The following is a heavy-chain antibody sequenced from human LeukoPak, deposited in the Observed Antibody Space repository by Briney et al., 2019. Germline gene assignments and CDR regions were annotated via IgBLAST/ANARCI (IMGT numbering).Heavy chain of an antibody. Sequence: GASLKISCKGSGYSFTSYWIGWVRRMPGKGLEWMGIIYPGDSDTRYSPSFQGQVTISADKSISTAYLQWSSLKASDTAMYYCARPRPSWTTVTTGAFDIWGQGTMVTVSS. CDR2: IYPGDSDT. V-gene: IGHV5-51*01. CDR3: ARPRPSWTTVTTGAFDI. CDR1: GYSFTSYW. D-gene: IGHD4-17*01. J-gene: IGHJ3*02.